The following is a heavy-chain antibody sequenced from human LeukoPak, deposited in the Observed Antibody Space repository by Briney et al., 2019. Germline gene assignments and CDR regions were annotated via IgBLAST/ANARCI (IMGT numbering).Heavy chain of an antibody. CDR3: ARDLVGRLFY. V-gene: IGHV3-48*01. CDR1: GFTFSSYS. J-gene: IGHJ4*02. D-gene: IGHD2-15*01. CDR2: ISSSSGNI. Sequence: GGSLRLSCAASGFTFSSYSMNWVRQAPGKGLEWVSYISSSSGNIYYADSVKGRFTISRDNAKTSLYLQMNSLRAEDTALYYCARDLVGRLFYWGQGTLVTVSS.